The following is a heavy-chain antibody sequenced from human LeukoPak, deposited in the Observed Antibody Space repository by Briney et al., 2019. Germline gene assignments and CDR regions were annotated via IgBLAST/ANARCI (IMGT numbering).Heavy chain of an antibody. CDR3: ASSYYYDSSGLFFDY. V-gene: IGHV3-48*02. D-gene: IGHD3-22*01. J-gene: IGHJ4*02. Sequence: GGSLRLSCAASGFTFSSYSTNWVRQAPGKGLEWVSYISSSSSTIYYADSVKGRFTISRDNAKNSLYLQMNSLRDEDTAVYYCASSYYYDSSGLFFDYWGQGTLVTVSS. CDR2: ISSSSSTI. CDR1: GFTFSSYS.